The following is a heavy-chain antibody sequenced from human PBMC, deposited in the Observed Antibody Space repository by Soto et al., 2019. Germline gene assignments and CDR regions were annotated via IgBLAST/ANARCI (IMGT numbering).Heavy chain of an antibody. CDR1: GFTFHDFA. J-gene: IGHJ3*02. D-gene: IGHD1-20*01. Sequence: VQLVESGGGLVQPGKSLRISCAASGFTFHDFAMHWVRQAPGKGLEWVSGISWNSGSMGYADSVNGRVTISRDNAMNSLYLQMNSLRVEDTALYYCAKDKGYNWNDVAAFDIWGQGTMVTVSS. CDR2: ISWNSGSM. CDR3: AKDKGYNWNDVAAFDI. V-gene: IGHV3-9*01.